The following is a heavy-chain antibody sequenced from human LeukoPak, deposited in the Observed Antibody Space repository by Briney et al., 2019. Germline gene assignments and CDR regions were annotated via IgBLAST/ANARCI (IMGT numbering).Heavy chain of an antibody. CDR3: AKLWLPDAFDL. CDR1: GFTSSSYG. J-gene: IGHJ3*01. V-gene: IGHV3-30*18. Sequence: PGRSLRLSCAASGFTSSSYGMHWVRQAPGKGPEWVAVISYDGSNKYYADSVKGRFTISRDNSKNTLYLQMNSLRAEDTAVYYCAKLWLPDAFDLWGQGTMVTVSS. D-gene: IGHD5-24*01. CDR2: ISYDGSNK.